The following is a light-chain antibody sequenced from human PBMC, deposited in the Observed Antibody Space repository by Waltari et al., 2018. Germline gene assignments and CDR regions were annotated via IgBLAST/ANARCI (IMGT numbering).Light chain of an antibody. J-gene: IGKJ1*01. V-gene: IGKV1-6*02. CDR3: LQDYSYPLT. CDR1: QGIGED. Sequence: AIQMTQSPSSLSASVGDRVTITCRASQGIGEDLGWYQQRPGKAPKLLIYAASTLQTGVPSRFSGSGSGTDFTLTISSLQSEYFATYYCLQDYSYPLTFGQGTKVEI. CDR2: AAS.